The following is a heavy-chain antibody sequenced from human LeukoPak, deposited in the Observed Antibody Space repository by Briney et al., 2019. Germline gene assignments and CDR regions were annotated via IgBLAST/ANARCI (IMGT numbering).Heavy chain of an antibody. V-gene: IGHV3-7*01. D-gene: IGHD6-13*01. Sequence: PGGSLRLSCAASGFTFSSYWMSWVPPAPGKGREWGANIKQDGSEKYYVDSVKGRFTISRDNAKNSLYLQMNSLRAEDTAVYYCARRHSSSWSDAFDIWGQGTMVTVSS. CDR2: IKQDGSEK. CDR3: ARRHSSSWSDAFDI. J-gene: IGHJ3*02. CDR1: GFTFSSYW.